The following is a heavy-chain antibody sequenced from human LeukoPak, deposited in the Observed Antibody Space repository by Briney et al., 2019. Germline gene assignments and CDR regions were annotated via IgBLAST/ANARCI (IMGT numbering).Heavy chain of an antibody. J-gene: IGHJ3*02. CDR3: TRRDCSGGSCYPTAFDI. D-gene: IGHD2-15*01. V-gene: IGHV3-73*01. CDR2: IRSKANSYAT. CDR1: GFTFSGSA. Sequence: GGSVRLSCAASGFTFSGSAMHWVRQASGKGLEWVGRIRSKANSYATAYAASVKGRFTISRDDSKNTAYLQMNSLKTEDTAVYYCTRRDCSGGSCYPTAFDIWGQGTMVTVSS.